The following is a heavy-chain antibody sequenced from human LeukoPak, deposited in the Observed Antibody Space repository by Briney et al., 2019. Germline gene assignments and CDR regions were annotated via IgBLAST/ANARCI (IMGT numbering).Heavy chain of an antibody. CDR2: IYHSEST. CDR3: ARDSLSLGAFDI. D-gene: IGHD7-27*01. Sequence: PSETLSLTCAVSGDSINSRSYYWAWIRQPPGKGLEWIGSIYHSESTYYNPSLKSRVTISLDTSKNQFSLRLSSLTAADTAVYYCARDSLSLGAFDIWGQGTMVTVSS. V-gene: IGHV4-39*07. CDR1: GDSINSRSYY. J-gene: IGHJ3*02.